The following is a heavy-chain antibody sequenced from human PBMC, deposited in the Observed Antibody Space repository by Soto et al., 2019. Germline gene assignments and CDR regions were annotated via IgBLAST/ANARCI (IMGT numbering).Heavy chain of an antibody. D-gene: IGHD2-15*01. V-gene: IGHV1-18*01. J-gene: IGHJ4*01. CDR3: ARVSALGYCSGGSCYTDASTFDY. CDR2: ISAYNGNT. Sequence: ASVKVSCKASGYTFTSYGISWVRQAPGQGLEWMGWISAYNGNTNYAQKLQGRVTMTTGTSTSTACMELRSLRSDDTAVYYCARVSALGYCSGGSCYTDASTFDYWG. CDR1: GYTFTSYG.